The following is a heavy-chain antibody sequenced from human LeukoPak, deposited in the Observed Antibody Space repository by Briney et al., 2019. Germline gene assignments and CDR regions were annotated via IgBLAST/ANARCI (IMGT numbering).Heavy chain of an antibody. D-gene: IGHD3-3*01. Sequence: PGGSLRLSCAASGFTFSSYGMHWVRQAPGKGLEWVAVIWYDGSNKYYADSVKGRFTISRDNSKNALYLQMNSLSAEDTAVYYCAKRRGTYYDFWSGYGAFDIWGQGTMVTVSS. CDR2: IWYDGSNK. J-gene: IGHJ3*02. CDR1: GFTFSSYG. V-gene: IGHV3-33*06. CDR3: AKRRGTYYDFWSGYGAFDI.